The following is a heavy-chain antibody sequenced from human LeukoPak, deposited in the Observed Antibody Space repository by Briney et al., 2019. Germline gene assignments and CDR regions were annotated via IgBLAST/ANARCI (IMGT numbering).Heavy chain of an antibody. CDR3: ARDQLGEPTTFLAY. D-gene: IGHD3-3*01. J-gene: IGHJ4*02. Sequence: SETLSLTCTVSGRSISSGYDYWSWIRQPAGKGLEWFGRIYTSGSTNYNPSVKSRVTISLDTSKNQFSLKLNSVTAADTAVYYCARDQLGEPTTFLAYWGQGTLVTVSS. CDR1: GRSISSGYDY. V-gene: IGHV4-61*02. CDR2: IYTSGST.